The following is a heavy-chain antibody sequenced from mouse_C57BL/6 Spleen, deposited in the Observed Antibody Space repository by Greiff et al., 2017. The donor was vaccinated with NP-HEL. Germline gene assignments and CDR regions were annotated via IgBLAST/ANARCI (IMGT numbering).Heavy chain of an antibody. Sequence: ESGPGLVKPSQSLSLTCSVTGYSITSGYYWHWIRQFPGNKLEWMGYISYDGSNNYNPSLKNRIPITRDTSKNQFFLKLNSVTPEDTATYYCARDPHYYGSSYWYFDVWGTGTTVTVSS. CDR3: ARDPHYYGSSYWYFDV. V-gene: IGHV3-6*01. CDR1: GYSITSGYY. D-gene: IGHD1-1*01. J-gene: IGHJ1*03. CDR2: ISYDGSN.